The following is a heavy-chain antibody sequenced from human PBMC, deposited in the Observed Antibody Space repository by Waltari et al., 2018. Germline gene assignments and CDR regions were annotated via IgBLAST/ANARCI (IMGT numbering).Heavy chain of an antibody. CDR3: ARDKGP. CDR2: IYSGGST. CDR1: GFSVSNNY. V-gene: IGHV3-53*02. J-gene: IGHJ5*02. Sequence: EVQLVETGVGLIQPGGSLRLSCAAPGFSVSNNYMSWVRHVPGKGLEWVSVIYSGGSTYYADSVKGRFTISRDNSKNTLHLQMNSLRADDTAVYYCARDKGPWGQGTLVTVSS.